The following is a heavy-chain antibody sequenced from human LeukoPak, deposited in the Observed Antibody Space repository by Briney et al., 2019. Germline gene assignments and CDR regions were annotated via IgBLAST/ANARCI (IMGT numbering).Heavy chain of an antibody. Sequence: SVKVSCKASGGTFTSYAISWVRQAPGQGLEWMGRIIPILGIANYAQKFQGRVTITADKSTSTAYMELSSLRSEDTAVYYCARGHGSESFYPWGQGTLVTVSS. CDR2: IIPILGIA. CDR3: ARGHGSESFYP. J-gene: IGHJ5*02. V-gene: IGHV1-69*04. D-gene: IGHD3-10*01. CDR1: GGTFTSYA.